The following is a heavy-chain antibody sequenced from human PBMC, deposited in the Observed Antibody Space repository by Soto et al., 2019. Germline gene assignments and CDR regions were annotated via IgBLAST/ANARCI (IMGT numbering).Heavy chain of an antibody. CDR1: GYTFTSYA. J-gene: IGHJ4*02. V-gene: IGHV1-3*05. D-gene: IGHD4-17*01. CDR2: INAGNGNT. CDR3: AGESYGGEFDD. Sequence: QVQLVQSGAEEKKPGASVKVSCKASGYTFTSYAMHWVRQAPGQRLEWMGWINAGNGNTKYSQKFQGRVTITRDASASTAYIELRSLRSEDTAVYYCAGESYGGEFDDRGQGALVTVSS.